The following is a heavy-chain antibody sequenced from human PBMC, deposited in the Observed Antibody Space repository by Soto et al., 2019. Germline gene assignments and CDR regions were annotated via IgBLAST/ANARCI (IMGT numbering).Heavy chain of an antibody. CDR3: ARVTATSPDAWLDP. D-gene: IGHD4-4*01. CDR1: GYTFNDYF. V-gene: IGHV1-2*04. Sequence: QVQLVQSGAEVKEPGSSVNVSFRASGYTFNDYFLHWVRQAPGQGLEWMGWINPNSGSTNLAQRFQGWVTMTRDASISTVYLVLNRLKSDDTAVYYCARVTATSPDAWLDPWGQGTLVTVSS. J-gene: IGHJ5*02. CDR2: INPNSGST.